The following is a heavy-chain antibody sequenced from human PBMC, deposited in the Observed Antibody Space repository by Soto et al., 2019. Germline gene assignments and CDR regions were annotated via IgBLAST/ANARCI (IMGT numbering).Heavy chain of an antibody. CDR3: AKDYSFAAAVYTPWFDP. CDR1: GFTFSSYG. J-gene: IGHJ5*02. D-gene: IGHD6-13*01. CDR2: ISYDGSNK. V-gene: IGHV3-30*18. Sequence: QVQLVESGGGVVQPGRSLRLSCAASGFTFSSYGMYWVRQAPGKGLEWVAVISYDGSNKYYADSVKGRFTISRDNSKNTLYLQMNSLRAEDTAVYYCAKDYSFAAAVYTPWFDPWGQGTLVTVSS.